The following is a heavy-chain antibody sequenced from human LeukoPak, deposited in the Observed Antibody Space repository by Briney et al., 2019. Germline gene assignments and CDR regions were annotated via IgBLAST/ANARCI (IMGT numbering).Heavy chain of an antibody. D-gene: IGHD2-15*01. V-gene: IGHV1-2*02. CDR3: AREGCSGGRCYFWFDP. CDR1: GYTFTGYY. Sequence: GASVKVSCKASGYTFTGYYMHWVRQAPGQGLEWMGWINPNSGGTNYAQKFQGRVTMTRDTSISTAYMELSRLRSDDTAVYYCAREGCSGGRCYFWFDPWGQGTLDTVSS. J-gene: IGHJ5*02. CDR2: INPNSGGT.